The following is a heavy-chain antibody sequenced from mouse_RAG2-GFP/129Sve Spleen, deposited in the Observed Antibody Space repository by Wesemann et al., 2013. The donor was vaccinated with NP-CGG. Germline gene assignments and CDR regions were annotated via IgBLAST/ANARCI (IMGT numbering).Heavy chain of an antibody. V-gene: IGHV14-3*02. Sequence: EVQLQQSGAELVKPGASVKLSCTASGFNIKDTYMHWVKQRPEQGLEWIGRIDPANGNTKYDPKFQGKATITADTSSNTAYLQLSSLTSEDTAVYYCVYGSSSPYYYAMDYWGGSRGTSVTVSS. CDR3: VYGSSSPYYYAMDY. J-gene: IGHJ4*01. CDR2: IDPANGNT. CDR1: GFNIKDTY. D-gene: IGHD1-1*01.